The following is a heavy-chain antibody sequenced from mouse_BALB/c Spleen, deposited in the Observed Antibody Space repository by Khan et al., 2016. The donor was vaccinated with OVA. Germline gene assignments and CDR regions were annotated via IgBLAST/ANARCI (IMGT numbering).Heavy chain of an antibody. CDR1: GYTFTDYV. J-gene: IGHJ3*01. V-gene: IGHV1-77*01. D-gene: IGHD3-1*01. CDR2: IFPGSGST. CDR3: ARGGYSVFAY. Sequence: QVQLQQSGPELVKPGASVKMSCKASGYTFTDYVINWVKQNTGQGLEWIGDIFPGSGSTYYNENFKGKAKLTADKSSNTAYMQLSSLTFEDSAVYFCARGGYSVFAYWGQGTLVTVSA.